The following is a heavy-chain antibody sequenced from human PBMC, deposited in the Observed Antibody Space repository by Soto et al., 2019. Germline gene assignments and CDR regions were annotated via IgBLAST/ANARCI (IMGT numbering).Heavy chain of an antibody. CDR2: INHSGST. CDR1: GGSFSGYY. CDR3: ARGGRLRGITMVRGVPRWFDP. J-gene: IGHJ5*02. Sequence: SETLSLTCAVYGGSFSGYYWSWIRQPPGEGLEWIGEINHSGSTNYNPSLKSRVTISVDTSKNQFSLKLSSVTAADTAVYYCARGGRLRGITMVRGVPRWFDPWGQGTLVTVSS. V-gene: IGHV4-34*01. D-gene: IGHD3-10*01.